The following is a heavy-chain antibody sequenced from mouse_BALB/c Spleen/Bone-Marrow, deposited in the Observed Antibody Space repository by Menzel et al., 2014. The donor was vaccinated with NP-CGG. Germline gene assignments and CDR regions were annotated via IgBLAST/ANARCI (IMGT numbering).Heavy chain of an antibody. J-gene: IGHJ1*01. CDR2: IDPANGNT. D-gene: IGHD2-14*01. CDR1: GFNIKDTY. Sequence: EVQLQQSGAELVKPGASVKLSCTASGFNIKDTYMHWVKQRPEQGLEWIGRIDPANGNTKYDPKFQGKATLTADTSSNTAYLQLRSLTSEDTAVYYCASYRYRWCFDVWGEGTTVTVSS. V-gene: IGHV14-3*02. CDR3: ASYRYRWCFDV.